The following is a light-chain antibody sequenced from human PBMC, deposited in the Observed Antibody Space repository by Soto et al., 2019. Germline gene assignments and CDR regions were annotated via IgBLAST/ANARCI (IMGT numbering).Light chain of an antibody. CDR2: AAS. Sequence: DIQMTQSPSSLSASVGDRVTITCRASQSISSYLNWYQQKPGKAPKLLIYAASSLQSGVPSRFIASEPGTNSPPPTGILHPKNFPPNYCNQSNGPPPGRLGKGTKLETK. J-gene: IGKJ1*01. CDR3: NQSNGPPPGR. V-gene: IGKV1-39*01. CDR1: QSISSY.